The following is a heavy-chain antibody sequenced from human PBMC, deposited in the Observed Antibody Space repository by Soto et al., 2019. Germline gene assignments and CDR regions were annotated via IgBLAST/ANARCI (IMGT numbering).Heavy chain of an antibody. V-gene: IGHV3-30*03. CDR3: ARQYLDHGSDV. Sequence: QVQLVESGGGVVQPGRSLKLSCVGSGFSFGRYGIHWVRQAPGKGLEWVAWVSYDGRNRNYADSLKARLTISRDNSKDTAFLQMNSLGPDDKSVYYCARQYLDHGSDVCGQGTSVTVSS. D-gene: IGHD4-4*01. CDR1: GFSFGRYG. CDR2: VSYDGRNR. J-gene: IGHJ6*02.